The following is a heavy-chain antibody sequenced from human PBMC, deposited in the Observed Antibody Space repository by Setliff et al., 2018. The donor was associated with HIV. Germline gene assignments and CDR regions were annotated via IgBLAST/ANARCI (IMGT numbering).Heavy chain of an antibody. CDR1: GVSISSYY. CDR2: IFPGGAT. CDR3: AKSSPSIGYITDC. J-gene: IGHJ4*02. Sequence: SETLSLTCSASGVSISSYYWSWIRHSPGKGLEWIGIIFPGGATNYNPSLTSRVTISVDTSKNHLFLKLTSVTTADTAVYFCAKSSPSIGYITDCWGQGAPVTVSS. D-gene: IGHD5-12*01. V-gene: IGHV4-59*01.